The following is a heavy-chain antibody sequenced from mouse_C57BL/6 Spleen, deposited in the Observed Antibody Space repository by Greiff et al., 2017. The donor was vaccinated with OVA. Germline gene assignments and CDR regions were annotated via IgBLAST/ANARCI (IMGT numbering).Heavy chain of an antibody. CDR2: ISSGSSTI. D-gene: IGHD2-4*01. J-gene: IGHJ4*01. V-gene: IGHV5-17*01. CDR1: GFTFSDYG. Sequence: EVKLEESGGGLVKPGGSLKLSCAASGFTFSDYGMHWVRQAPEKGLEWVAYISSGSSTIYYADTVKGRFTISRDNAKNTLFLQMTSLRSEDTAMYYCARDDYDVRDYAMDYWGQGTSVTVSS. CDR3: ARDDYDVRDYAMDY.